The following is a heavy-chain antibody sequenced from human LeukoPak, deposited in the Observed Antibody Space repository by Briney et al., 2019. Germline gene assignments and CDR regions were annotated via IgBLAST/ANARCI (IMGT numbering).Heavy chain of an antibody. V-gene: IGHV1-2*02. J-gene: IGHJ3*02. CDR3: ARSYYYDSSGGDAFDI. CDR2: INPNSGGT. CDR1: GYTFTGYY. D-gene: IGHD3-22*01. Sequence: ASVKVSCKASGYTFTGYYMHWVRQAPGQGLEWMGWINPNSGGTNYAQKFQGRVTMTRDTSISTAYMELSRLRSDDTAVYYCARSYYYDSSGGDAFDIWGQGTMVTVSS.